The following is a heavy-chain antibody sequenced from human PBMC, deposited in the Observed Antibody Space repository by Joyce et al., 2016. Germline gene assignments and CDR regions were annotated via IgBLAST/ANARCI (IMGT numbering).Heavy chain of an antibody. V-gene: IGHV3-23*01. D-gene: IGHD3-22*01. CDR3: AKRGPYHYDSRGYYRQDYYFDY. Sequence: EVQLLDSGGGLVQPGGSLRLSCVASGFPFSSYAMSWVRQAPGKGLEWVAGISGNGEKTSYADAVKGRFTISRDNSKNTLYLRVNSLRAEDTAVYYCAKRGPYHYDSRGYYRQDYYFDYWGQGTRVTVSS. CDR1: GFPFSSYA. CDR2: ISGNGEKT. J-gene: IGHJ4*02.